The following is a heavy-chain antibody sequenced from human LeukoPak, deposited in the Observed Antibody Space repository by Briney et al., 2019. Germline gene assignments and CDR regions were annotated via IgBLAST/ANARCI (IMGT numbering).Heavy chain of an antibody. CDR2: IKTRTEGGTT. CDR1: GFTFSKAW. Sequence: GGSLRLSCAASGFTFSKAWISWVRQAPGKGLEWVGRIKTRTEGGTTDYAAAVKGRFTLSRDDSGSTVYLQMNSLNTEDTAVYYCSTSTSGWSGYWGQGTLVTVSS. D-gene: IGHD6-19*01. J-gene: IGHJ4*02. CDR3: STSTSGWSGY. V-gene: IGHV3-15*01.